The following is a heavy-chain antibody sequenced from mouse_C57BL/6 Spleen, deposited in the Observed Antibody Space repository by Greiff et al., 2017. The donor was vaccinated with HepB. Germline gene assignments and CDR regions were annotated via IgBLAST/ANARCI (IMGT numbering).Heavy chain of an antibody. CDR1: GYTFTSYW. CDR2: IDPSDSYT. Sequence: VQLQQSGAELVKPGASVKLSCKASGYTFTSYWMQWVKQRPGQGLEWIGEIDPSDSYTNYNQKFKGKATLTVYTSSSTAYMQLSSLTSEDSAVYYCAIYHCSSYCFDDWGKGTTLTVSS. J-gene: IGHJ2*01. D-gene: IGHD1-1*01. CDR3: AIYHCSSYCFDD. V-gene: IGHV1-50*01.